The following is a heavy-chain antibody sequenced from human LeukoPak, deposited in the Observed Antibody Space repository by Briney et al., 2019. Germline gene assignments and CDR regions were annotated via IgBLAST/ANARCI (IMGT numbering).Heavy chain of an antibody. V-gene: IGHV1-18*01. D-gene: IGHD3-22*01. CDR2: ITAYTGDT. Sequence: ASVRVSSTAFGSTLTDYGISWARQAPGQGLVWMGCITAYTGDTNYAQKLQGRFTMTTDTSTSTAYMELSSLTSDVTAVYCCARAMIFDSWGQGTLVTVSS. J-gene: IGHJ4*02. CDR1: GSTLTDYG. CDR3: ARAMIFDS.